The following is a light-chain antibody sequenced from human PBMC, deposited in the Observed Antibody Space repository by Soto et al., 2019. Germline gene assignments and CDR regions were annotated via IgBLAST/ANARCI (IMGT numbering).Light chain of an antibody. CDR1: QIINGW. CDR2: KAS. J-gene: IGKJ1*01. Sequence: DIQMTQSPSTLSASVGDRVTITCRASQIINGWMAWYQQKPGKAPKLLIYKASSLERGVPSRFSGSGSGTEFTLTISSLQLDDFATYYCQQYNHYSTFGQGTKVEVK. V-gene: IGKV1-5*03. CDR3: QQYNHYST.